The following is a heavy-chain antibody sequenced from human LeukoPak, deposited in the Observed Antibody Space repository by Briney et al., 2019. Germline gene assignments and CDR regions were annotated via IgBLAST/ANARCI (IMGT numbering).Heavy chain of an antibody. CDR1: GFNFNTHW. J-gene: IGHJ6*04. Sequence: GGSLRLSCAAAGFNFNTHWMHWVRQAPGKGLVWVSRINSDERTTSYADSVKGRFTISRDNAKNSLYLQMNSLRAEDTAVYYCAELGITMIGGVWGKGTTVTISS. CDR3: AELGITMIGGV. D-gene: IGHD3-10*02. V-gene: IGHV3-74*01. CDR2: INSDERTT.